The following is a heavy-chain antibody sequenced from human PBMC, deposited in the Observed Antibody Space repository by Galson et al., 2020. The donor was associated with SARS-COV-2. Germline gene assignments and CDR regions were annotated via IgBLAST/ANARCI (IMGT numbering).Heavy chain of an antibody. V-gene: IGHV1-18*01. D-gene: IGHD6-19*01. J-gene: IGHJ4*02. CDR2: ISAYNGNT. CDR3: LSGTSYDY. Sequence: ASVKVSCQTSGYRFSSYGLSWVRQAPGQGLEWMGWISAYNGNTNYAQKVQGRVTMTTDTYTSTAYMELRSLRSDDTAMYYCLSGTSYDYWGQGTLVTVSS. CDR1: GYRFSSYG.